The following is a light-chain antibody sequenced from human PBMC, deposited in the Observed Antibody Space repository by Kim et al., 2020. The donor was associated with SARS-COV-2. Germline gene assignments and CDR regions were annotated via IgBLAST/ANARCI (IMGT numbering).Light chain of an antibody. CDR3: QVWDSSSDRV. J-gene: IGLJ3*02. Sequence: PGKTARLTCGGNNMGSKSVHWYQQKPGQAPVLVIYYDSDRPSGIPERFSGSNSGNTATLTISRVEAGDEADYYCQVWDSSSDRVFGGGTQLTVL. V-gene: IGLV3-21*04. CDR1: NMGSKS. CDR2: YDS.